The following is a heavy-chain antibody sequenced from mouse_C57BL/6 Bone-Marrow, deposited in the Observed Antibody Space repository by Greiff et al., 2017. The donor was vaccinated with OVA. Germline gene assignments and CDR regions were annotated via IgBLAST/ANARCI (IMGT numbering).Heavy chain of an antibody. CDR2: IYPGNSDT. Sequence: EVQLQESGTVLARPGASVKMSCKTSGYTFTSYWMHWVKQRPGQGLEWIGAIYPGNSDTSYNQKFKGKAKLTAVTSASTAYMELSSLTNEDSAVYYCTRGSSYEGNYFDYWGQGTTLTVSS. D-gene: IGHD1-1*01. CDR1: GYTFTSYW. J-gene: IGHJ2*01. V-gene: IGHV1-5*01. CDR3: TRGSSYEGNYFDY.